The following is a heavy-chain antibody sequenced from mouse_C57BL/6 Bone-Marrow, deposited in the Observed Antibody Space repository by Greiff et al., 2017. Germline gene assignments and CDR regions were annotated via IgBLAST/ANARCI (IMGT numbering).Heavy chain of an antibody. D-gene: IGHD2-3*01. Sequence: VQLQQPGAELVRPGSSVKLSCKASGYTFTSYWMHWVKQRPIQGLEWIGNIDPSDSETHYNQKFKDKATLTVDKSSSTAYMQLSSLTSEDSAVYCCARGGYDVRGFAYWGQGTLVTVSA. J-gene: IGHJ3*01. V-gene: IGHV1-52*01. CDR1: GYTFTSYW. CDR2: IDPSDSET. CDR3: ARGGYDVRGFAY.